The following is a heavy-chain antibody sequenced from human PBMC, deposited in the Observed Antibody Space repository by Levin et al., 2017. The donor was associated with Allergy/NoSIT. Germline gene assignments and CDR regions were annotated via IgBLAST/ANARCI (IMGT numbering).Heavy chain of an antibody. Sequence: GESLKISCAASGFTFSSYAMSWVRQAPGKGLEWVSAISGSGGSTYYADSVKGRFTISRDNSKNTLYLQMNSLRAEDTAVYYCAKDVRGEVDYYDSSGYYYAWSVDYWGQGTLVTVSS. D-gene: IGHD3-22*01. CDR1: GFTFSSYA. J-gene: IGHJ4*02. CDR2: ISGSGGST. V-gene: IGHV3-23*01. CDR3: AKDVRGEVDYYDSSGYYYAWSVDY.